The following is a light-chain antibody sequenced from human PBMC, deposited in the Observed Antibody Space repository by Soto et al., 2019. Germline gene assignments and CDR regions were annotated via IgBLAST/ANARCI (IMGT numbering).Light chain of an antibody. Sequence: QSALTQPASVSGSPGQSITISCTGTNSDIGRYNLVSWYQRHPGKAPKLIIYEGSKRPSGVSNRFSGSKSGNTASLTISGLQAEDEADYYCCSYAGTVVVFGGGTKLTVL. CDR3: CSYAGTVVV. CDR1: NSDIGRYNL. CDR2: EGS. J-gene: IGLJ2*01. V-gene: IGLV2-23*01.